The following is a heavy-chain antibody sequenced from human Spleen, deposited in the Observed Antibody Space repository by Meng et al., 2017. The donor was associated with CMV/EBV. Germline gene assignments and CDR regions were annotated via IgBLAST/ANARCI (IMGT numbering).Heavy chain of an antibody. CDR2: ISYSGST. J-gene: IGHJ6*02. D-gene: IGHD1-26*01. CDR1: GGSISSYY. CDR3: ARLYRGYYYGMDV. V-gene: IGHV4-59*01. Sequence: SETLSLTCTVSGGSISSYYWSWIRQPPGKGLEWIGYISYSGSTNYNPSLESRVTISVDTSKNQFSLKLSSVTAADTAVYYCARLYRGYYYGMDVWGQRTTVTVSS.